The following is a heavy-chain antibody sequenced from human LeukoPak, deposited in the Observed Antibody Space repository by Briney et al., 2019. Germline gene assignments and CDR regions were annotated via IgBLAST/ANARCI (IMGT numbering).Heavy chain of an antibody. J-gene: IGHJ4*02. Sequence: GGSLRLSCAASGFTFSNAWMTWVRQAPGKGPEWVGRTKSKRDGGTIDYAAPVKGRFTISRDDSKDTLYLQMNSLKIEDAAVYYCTTVGSAWNFDYWGQGTLVTVSS. CDR1: GFTFSNAW. V-gene: IGHV3-15*01. CDR2: TKSKRDGGTI. D-gene: IGHD6-25*01. CDR3: TTVGSAWNFDY.